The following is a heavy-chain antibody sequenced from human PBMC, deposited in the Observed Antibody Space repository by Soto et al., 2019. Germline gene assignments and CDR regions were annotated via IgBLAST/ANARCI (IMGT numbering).Heavy chain of an antibody. Sequence: XGPTRVNPTPPLTLTCTFSGFSLSTSGMCVSWVRQPPGKALEWLSLIDWDDDKYYSTSLKTRLTISQDTSKNQVFLTMTNMDPVETATYYYARERLTIFGVDQNPYYYSGIDVWGQGTTVTVSS. J-gene: IGHJ6*02. V-gene: IGHV2-70*20. CDR3: ARERLTIFGVDQNPYYYSGIDV. CDR1: GFSLSTSGMC. CDR2: IDWDDDK. D-gene: IGHD3-3*01.